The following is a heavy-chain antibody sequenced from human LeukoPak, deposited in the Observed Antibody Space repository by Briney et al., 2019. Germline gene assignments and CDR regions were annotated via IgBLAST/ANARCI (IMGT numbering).Heavy chain of an antibody. CDR2: IYYSGST. J-gene: IGHJ4*02. Sequence: PSETLSLTCTDSGGSISSSSYYWGWIRQPPGKGLEWIGSIYYSGSTYYNPSLKSRVTISVDTSKNQFSLKLSSVTAADTAVYYCARHTKTGSSPYYFDYWGQGTLVTVSS. D-gene: IGHD6-6*01. CDR3: ARHTKTGSSPYYFDY. CDR1: GGSISSSSYY. V-gene: IGHV4-39*01.